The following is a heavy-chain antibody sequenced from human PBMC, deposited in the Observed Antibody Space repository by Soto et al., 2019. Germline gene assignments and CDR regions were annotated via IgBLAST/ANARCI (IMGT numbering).Heavy chain of an antibody. CDR1: GFTFSRYA. CDR3: ARRGCGSYYDY. Sequence: EVQLLESGGGLVQPGGSLRLSCAASGFTFSRYAMRWVRQAPVKGLEWVSAISGSGDSTYYADSVKGRFTISRDNSKNTVYLQMNSLRAEDTAVYYCARRGCGSYYDYWGQGTLVTVSS. CDR2: ISGSGDST. V-gene: IGHV3-23*01. J-gene: IGHJ4*02. D-gene: IGHD1-26*01.